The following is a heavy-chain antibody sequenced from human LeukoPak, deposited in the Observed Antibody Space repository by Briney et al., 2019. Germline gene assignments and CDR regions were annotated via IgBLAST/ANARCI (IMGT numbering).Heavy chain of an antibody. CDR3: AREFDYSTSGAGY. J-gene: IGHJ4*02. Sequence: GGSLRLSCAASGFTFSHYSMNWVRQAPGKGLEWVSSMSINSGLIYYADSVKGRFNISRDNAKNSLYLQMNSLRAEDTAVYYCAREFDYSTSGAGYWGQGTLVTVSS. CDR1: GFTFSHYS. V-gene: IGHV3-21*01. D-gene: IGHD4-11*01. CDR2: MSINSGLI.